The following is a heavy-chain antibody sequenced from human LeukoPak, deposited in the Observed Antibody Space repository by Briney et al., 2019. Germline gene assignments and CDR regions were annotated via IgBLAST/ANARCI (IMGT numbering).Heavy chain of an antibody. CDR1: GGSISSSSYY. J-gene: IGHJ3*02. D-gene: IGHD3-3*01. CDR2: IYYSGST. Sequence: SETLSLTCTVSGGSISSSSYYWGWIRQPPGKGLEWIGSIYYSGSTYYNPSLKSRVTISVDTSKNQFSLKLSSVTAADTAVYYCARLPDTIFDFWSGYPAPRGAFDIWGQGTMVTVSS. V-gene: IGHV4-39*01. CDR3: ARLPDTIFDFWSGYPAPRGAFDI.